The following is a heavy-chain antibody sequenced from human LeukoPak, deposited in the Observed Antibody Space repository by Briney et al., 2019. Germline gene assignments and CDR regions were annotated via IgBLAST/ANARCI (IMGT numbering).Heavy chain of an antibody. CDR3: ARSRDTTNFYGMDV. Sequence: SETLSLTWAVSVDSICSSKWWSWVGQAPGKGLEWTGEIHHGGSTNYNPSLKSRVTISIDKSKNEFSLKMSSVTAADTAVYYCARSRDTTNFYGMDVWGQGTTVTVSS. D-gene: IGHD1-1*01. V-gene: IGHV4-4*02. CDR1: VDSICSSKW. J-gene: IGHJ6*02. CDR2: IHHGGST.